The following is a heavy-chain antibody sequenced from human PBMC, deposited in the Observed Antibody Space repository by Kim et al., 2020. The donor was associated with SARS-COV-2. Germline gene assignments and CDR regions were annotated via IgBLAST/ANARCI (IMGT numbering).Heavy chain of an antibody. Sequence: RSRPSLKSRLTITKDTSKNQVVLTMTNMDPVDTATYYCARYFWSGYAYFDYWGQGTLVTVSS. CDR3: ARYFWSGYAYFDY. D-gene: IGHD3-3*01. J-gene: IGHJ4*02. V-gene: IGHV2-5*01.